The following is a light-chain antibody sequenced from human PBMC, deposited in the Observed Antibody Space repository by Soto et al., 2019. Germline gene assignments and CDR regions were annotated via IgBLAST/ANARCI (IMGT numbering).Light chain of an antibody. J-gene: IGLJ1*01. CDR1: SVDVGGYNF. Sequence: QSALTQPRSVSGSPGQSVTISCTGTSVDVGGYNFVSWYQQHPGKAPKLMIYVVSKRPSGVPDRFSGSKFGNTASLTISGLQGEDEADYYCSSYTGSHTDVFGSGTKLTVL. CDR3: SSYTGSHTDV. CDR2: VVS. V-gene: IGLV2-11*01.